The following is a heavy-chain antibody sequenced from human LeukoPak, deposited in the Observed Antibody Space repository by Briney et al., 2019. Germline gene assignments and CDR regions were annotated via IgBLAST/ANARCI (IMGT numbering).Heavy chain of an antibody. CDR3: ARDLGYDFWSGYPYYYYGMDV. J-gene: IGHJ6*02. V-gene: IGHV3-7*01. CDR2: IEKDGSEK. D-gene: IGHD3-3*01. CDR1: EFTFSSYW. Sequence: PGGSLRLSGAASEFTFSSYWMNWVLQAPGKGLEWVANIEKDGSEKYYVDSVKGRFTISRDNAKSSLFLQMDSLRAEDTAVYYCARDLGYDFWSGYPYYYYGMDVWGQGTTVTVSS.